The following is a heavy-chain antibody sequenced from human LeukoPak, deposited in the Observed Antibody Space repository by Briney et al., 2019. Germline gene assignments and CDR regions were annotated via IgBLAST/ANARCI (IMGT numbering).Heavy chain of an antibody. V-gene: IGHV3-33*01. CDR3: AREGPRGNSQFDY. CDR1: GFTFSSYG. J-gene: IGHJ4*02. CDR2: IWYDGSNK. D-gene: IGHD2/OR15-2a*01. Sequence: GGSLRLSCAASGFTFSSYGMHWVRQAPGKGLEWVALIWYDGSNKYYTDSVKGRLTISRDNSKNTLYLQMNSLRAEDTAIYCCAREGPRGNSQFDYWGQGTLVTVSS.